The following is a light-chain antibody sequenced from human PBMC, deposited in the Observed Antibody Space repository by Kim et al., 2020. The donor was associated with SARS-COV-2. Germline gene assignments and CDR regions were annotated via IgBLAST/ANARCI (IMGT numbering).Light chain of an antibody. CDR1: QRVLSTSSRKNF. Sequence: TINCKSSQRVLSTSSRKNFLAWYQKEPGQPPKLLIYWASARESGVPDRFRGSGSGTDFTLTISSLQAEDVAIYYCQQFYSHSRWTFGQGTKVDIK. CDR2: WAS. V-gene: IGKV4-1*01. CDR3: QQFYSHSRWT. J-gene: IGKJ2*01.